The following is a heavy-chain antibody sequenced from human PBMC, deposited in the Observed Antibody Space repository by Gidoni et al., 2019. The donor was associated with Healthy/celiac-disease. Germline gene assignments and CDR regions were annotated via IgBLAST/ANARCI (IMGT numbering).Heavy chain of an antibody. CDR1: GFTFSSYA. CDR2: ISYDGSNK. V-gene: IGHV3-30-3*01. D-gene: IGHD4-17*01. J-gene: IGHJ2*01. CDR3: ARDGNYGDYPYWYFDL. Sequence: QVQLVESGGGVVQPGRSLRLSCAASGFTFSSYAMHWVRQATGKGLEWVAVISYDGSNKYYADSVKGRFTISRDNSKNTLYLQMNSLRAEDTAVYYCARDGNYGDYPYWYFDLWGRGTLVTVSS.